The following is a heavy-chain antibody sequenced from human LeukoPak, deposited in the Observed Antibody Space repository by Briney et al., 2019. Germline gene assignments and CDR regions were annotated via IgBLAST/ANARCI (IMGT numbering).Heavy chain of an antibody. D-gene: IGHD5-12*01. CDR3: TREDSGYDYDAFDI. J-gene: IGHJ3*02. V-gene: IGHV3-49*04. Sequence: PGGSLRLSCTAPGFTFGDYTMSWVRQAPGKGLEWLGFIRRKVYGGTTEYAASVKGRFTISRDDSKSIAYLEMNSLKTEDTGVYYCTREDSGYDYDAFDIWGQGTMVTVSS. CDR2: IRRKVYGGTT. CDR1: GFTFGDYT.